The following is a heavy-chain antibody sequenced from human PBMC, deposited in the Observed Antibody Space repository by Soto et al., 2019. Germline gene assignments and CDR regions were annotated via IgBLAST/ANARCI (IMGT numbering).Heavy chain of an antibody. Sequence: GESLKISCKGSGYSFTSYWISWVRQMPGKGLEWMGRIDPSDSYTNYSPSFQGHVTFSADKSINTAYLQWSSLKASDTAMYYCARLRYYGSGSYYYYYGMDVWGQGTTVTVSS. CDR1: GYSFTSYW. V-gene: IGHV5-10-1*01. J-gene: IGHJ6*02. CDR2: IDPSDSYT. CDR3: ARLRYYGSGSYYYYYGMDV. D-gene: IGHD3-10*01.